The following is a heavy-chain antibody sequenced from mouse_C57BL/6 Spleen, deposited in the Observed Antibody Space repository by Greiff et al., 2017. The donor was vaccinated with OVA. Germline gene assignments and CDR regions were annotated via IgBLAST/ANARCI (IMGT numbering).Heavy chain of an antibody. CDR2: IDPSDSYT. CDR3: ARGEVTTVVGDY. D-gene: IGHD1-1*01. Sequence: QVQLQQPGAELVMPGASVKLSCKASGYTFTSYWMHWVKQRPGQGLEWIGEIDPSDSYTNYNQKFKGKSTLTVDKSSSTAYMQLSSLTSEDSAVYYCARGEVTTVVGDYWGQGTSVTVSS. J-gene: IGHJ4*01. V-gene: IGHV1-69*01. CDR1: GYTFTSYW.